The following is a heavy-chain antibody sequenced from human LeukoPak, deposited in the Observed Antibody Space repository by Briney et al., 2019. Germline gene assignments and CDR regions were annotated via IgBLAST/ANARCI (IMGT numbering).Heavy chain of an antibody. V-gene: IGHV3-21*01. Sequence: GGSLRLSCTASGFTFSSYSMNWVRQAPGKGLEWVSSISSSSSYIYYADSVKGRFTISRDNAKNSLYLQMNSLRAEDTAVYYCARDESSMITGGYWGQGTLVTVSP. CDR3: ARDESSMITGGY. D-gene: IGHD3-22*01. J-gene: IGHJ4*02. CDR1: GFTFSSYS. CDR2: ISSSSSYI.